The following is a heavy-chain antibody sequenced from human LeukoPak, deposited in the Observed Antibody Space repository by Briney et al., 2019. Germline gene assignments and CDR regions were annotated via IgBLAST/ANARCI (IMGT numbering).Heavy chain of an antibody. CDR2: ISSSSSSYI. CDR3: ARPDHFDSSGGDACDI. V-gene: IGHV3-21*01. J-gene: IGHJ3*02. Sequence: GGSLRLSCAASGFTFSSYSMNWVRQAPGKGLEWVSSISSSSSSYIYYADSVKGRFTISRDNAKNSLYLQMNSLRAEDTAVYYCARPDHFDSSGGDACDIWGQGTMVTVSS. CDR1: GFTFSSYS. D-gene: IGHD3-22*01.